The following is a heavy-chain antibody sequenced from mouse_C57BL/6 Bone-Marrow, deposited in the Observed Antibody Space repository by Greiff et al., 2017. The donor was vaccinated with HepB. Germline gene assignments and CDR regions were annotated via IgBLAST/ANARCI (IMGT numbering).Heavy chain of an antibody. Sequence: EVKLQESGPGLVKPSQSLSLTCSVTGYSITSGYYWNWIRQFPGNKLEWMGYISYDGSNNYNPSLKNRISITRDTSKNQFFLKLNSVTTEDTATYYCAREDWDGYYFDYWGQGTTLTVSS. CDR2: ISYDGSN. V-gene: IGHV3-6*01. J-gene: IGHJ2*01. CDR3: AREDWDGYYFDY. D-gene: IGHD4-1*01. CDR1: GYSITSGYY.